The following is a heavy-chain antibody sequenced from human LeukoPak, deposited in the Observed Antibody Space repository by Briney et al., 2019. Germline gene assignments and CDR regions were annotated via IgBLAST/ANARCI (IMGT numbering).Heavy chain of an antibody. Sequence: GGSLRLSCAASGFTFSSYGMSWVRQAPGKGLEWVSAISGSGGSTYYADSVKGRFTISRDNSKNTLYLQMNSLRAEDTAVYYCAKDPRIVGASAFDSWGQGTLVTVSS. CDR3: AKDPRIVGASAFDS. V-gene: IGHV3-23*01. CDR1: GFTFSSYG. CDR2: ISGSGGST. D-gene: IGHD1-26*01. J-gene: IGHJ4*02.